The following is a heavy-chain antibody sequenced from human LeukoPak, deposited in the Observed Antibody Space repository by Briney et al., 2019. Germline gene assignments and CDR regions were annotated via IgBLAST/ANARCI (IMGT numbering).Heavy chain of an antibody. D-gene: IGHD3-9*01. V-gene: IGHV3-48*03. J-gene: IGHJ4*02. CDR3: ARAFYDFLTGYPAYFDY. Sequence: GGSLRLSCAASGFTFSNYEMNWVRRAPGKGLEWVSYISSRGSTIYYADSVKGRFTISRDNAKNSLYLQMNSLRAEDTAVYYCARAFYDFLTGYPAYFDYWGQGTLVTVSS. CDR2: ISSRGSTI. CDR1: GFTFSNYE.